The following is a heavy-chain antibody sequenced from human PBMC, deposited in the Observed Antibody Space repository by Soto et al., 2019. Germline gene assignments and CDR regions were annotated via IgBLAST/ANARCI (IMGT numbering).Heavy chain of an antibody. CDR2: IYYSGST. CDR3: ARDVRMAGGPRWFDP. CDR1: GGSISSYY. J-gene: IGHJ5*02. Sequence: QVQLQESGPGLVKPSETLSLTCTVSGGSISSYYWSWIRQPPGKGLEWIGYIYYSGSTNYNPSLKSRVTISVDTSKNQFSLKLSSVTAADTAVYYCARDVRMAGGPRWFDPWGQGTLVTVSS. V-gene: IGHV4-59*01. D-gene: IGHD2-15*01.